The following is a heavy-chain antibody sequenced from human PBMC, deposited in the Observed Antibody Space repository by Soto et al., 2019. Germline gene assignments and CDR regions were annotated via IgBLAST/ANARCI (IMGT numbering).Heavy chain of an antibody. D-gene: IGHD7-27*01. Sequence: QITLKESGPTLVKPTQTLTLTCTFSGFSLSTSGVGVGWIRQPPGKALEWLALIYWDDDKRYSPSLKSRLTITKDTSKNQVVITMTNMDPVDTATYYCAHSLIPNWGARGAFDYWGQGTLVTVCS. CDR1: GFSLSTSGVG. V-gene: IGHV2-5*02. CDR3: AHSLIPNWGARGAFDY. J-gene: IGHJ4*02. CDR2: IYWDDDK.